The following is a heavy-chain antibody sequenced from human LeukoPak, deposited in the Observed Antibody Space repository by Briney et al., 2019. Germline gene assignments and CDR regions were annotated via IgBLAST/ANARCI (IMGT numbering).Heavy chain of an antibody. Sequence: GGSLRLSCAASGFTFSSYAMSWVRQAPGKGLEWVSAISGSGGSTYYADSVKGRFTISRDNAKNSLYLQMNSLRAEDTAVYYCARDRCSGGSCYWDFDYWGQGTLVTVSS. CDR2: ISGSGGST. J-gene: IGHJ4*02. CDR1: GFTFSSYA. CDR3: ARDRCSGGSCYWDFDY. D-gene: IGHD2-15*01. V-gene: IGHV3-23*01.